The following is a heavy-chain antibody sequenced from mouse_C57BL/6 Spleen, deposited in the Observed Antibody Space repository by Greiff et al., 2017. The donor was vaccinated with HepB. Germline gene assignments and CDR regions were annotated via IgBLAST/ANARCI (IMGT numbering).Heavy chain of an antibody. CDR1: GYTFTDYN. CDR3: ARPFPTVVDFDY. Sequence: VQLKQSGPELVKPGASVKMSCKASGYTFTDYNMHWVKQSHGKSLEWIGYINPNNGGTSYNQKFKGKATLTVNKSSSTAYMELRSLTSEDSAVYYSARPFPTVVDFDYWGQGTTLTVSS. V-gene: IGHV1-22*01. CDR2: INPNNGGT. J-gene: IGHJ2*01. D-gene: IGHD1-1*01.